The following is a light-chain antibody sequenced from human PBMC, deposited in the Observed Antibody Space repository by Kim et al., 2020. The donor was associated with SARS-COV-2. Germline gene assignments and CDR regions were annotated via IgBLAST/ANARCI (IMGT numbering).Light chain of an antibody. CDR2: DTS. Sequence: QSVVTQEPSLTVSPGGTVTLTCGSSTGAVTSGHYPYWIQQKPGQAPRTLIYDTSNKHSWTPARFSGSLLGGKAALTLSGAQPEDEAEYYCLLSYPGARSVFGGGTKVTVL. CDR3: LLSYPGARSV. V-gene: IGLV7-46*01. CDR1: TGAVTSGHY. J-gene: IGLJ3*02.